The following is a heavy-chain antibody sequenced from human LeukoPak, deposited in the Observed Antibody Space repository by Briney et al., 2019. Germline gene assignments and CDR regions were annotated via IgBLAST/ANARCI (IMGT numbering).Heavy chain of an antibody. CDR2: IYYSGST. CDR1: GGSISSSSYY. Sequence: KSSETLSLTCTVSGGSISSSSYYWGWIRQPPGKGLEWIGSIYYSGSTYYNPSLKSRVTISVDTSKNQFSLKLSSVTAADTAVYYCARRGYSGYDSEFDYWGQGTLVTVSS. V-gene: IGHV4-39*01. D-gene: IGHD5-12*01. CDR3: ARRGYSGYDSEFDY. J-gene: IGHJ4*02.